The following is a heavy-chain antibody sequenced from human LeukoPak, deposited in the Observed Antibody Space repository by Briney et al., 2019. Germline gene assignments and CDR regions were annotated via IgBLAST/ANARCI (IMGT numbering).Heavy chain of an antibody. CDR3: AKHPSPVFGGGSYFED. V-gene: IGHV3-23*01. D-gene: IGHD3-16*01. CDR2: ISGSGVNT. Sequence: GGSLRLSCAASGFNFSNYYMTWLRQAPGKGLEWVSAISGSGVNTDYADSVKGRFTISRDNSKNTLYLQMNSLTAEDTAVYYCAKHPSPVFGGGSYFEDWGQGTLVTVSS. J-gene: IGHJ4*02. CDR1: GFNFSNYY.